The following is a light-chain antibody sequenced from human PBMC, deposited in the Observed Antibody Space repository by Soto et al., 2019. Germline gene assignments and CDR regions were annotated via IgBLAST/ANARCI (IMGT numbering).Light chain of an antibody. CDR1: QAISSY. CDR2: AAS. CDR3: QQLNSAPYT. V-gene: IGKV1-9*01. Sequence: DIQLTQSPSLLSTSVGDRVTITCRASQAISSYFAWYQQKPGKAPQLLIYAASTLQSRVPSRFSGKRSVTDFTLTISSLQPEDVATYYCQQLNSAPYTFGQRTKLEIK. J-gene: IGKJ2*01.